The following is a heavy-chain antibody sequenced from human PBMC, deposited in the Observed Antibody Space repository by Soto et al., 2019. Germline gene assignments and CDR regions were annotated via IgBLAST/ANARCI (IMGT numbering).Heavy chain of an antibody. CDR2: VSQDGTA. Sequence: VQLLESGGGLAQPGGSLRLSCAASGFTFSTYTMAWVRQAPGRGPEWVAGVSQDGTAHYADFVKGRFTISRDNSRDTVYQQMITLRGDDTAAYYCAKDMRPDGVWDFDYWGQGTLVTVSS. V-gene: IGHV3-23*01. D-gene: IGHD4-17*01. CDR3: AKDMRPDGVWDFDY. CDR1: GFTFSTYT. J-gene: IGHJ4*02.